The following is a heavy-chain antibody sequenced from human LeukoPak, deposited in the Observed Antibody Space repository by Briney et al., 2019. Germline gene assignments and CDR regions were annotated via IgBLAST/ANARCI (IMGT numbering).Heavy chain of an antibody. CDR1: GGTFSSYG. V-gene: IGHV1-18*01. CDR2: ISAYNGNT. CDR3: ARRKQCAVTYYDFWSGSDYYYYYMDV. J-gene: IGHJ6*03. D-gene: IGHD3-3*01. Sequence: APVKVSCKASGGTFSSYGISWVRQAPGQGLEWMGWISAYNGNTNYAQKLQGRVTMTTDTSTSTAYMELRSLRSDDTAVYYCARRKQCAVTYYDFWSGSDYYYYYMDVWGKGTTVTVSS.